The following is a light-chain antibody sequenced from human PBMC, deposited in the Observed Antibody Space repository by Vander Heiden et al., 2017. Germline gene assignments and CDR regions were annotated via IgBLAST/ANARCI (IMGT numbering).Light chain of an antibody. V-gene: IGLV2-14*03. CDR1: SSDVGNDNY. CDR3: SSYTTSSTQV. CDR2: DVT. Sequence: QSALTQPASVSGSPGQSIPLSCAGTSSDVGNDNYVSWYQQHPGKAPKLVIYDVTNRPSGVSNRFSGAKSGNTASLTISGLQPEDEADYYCSSYTTSSTQVFGTGTKVTVL. J-gene: IGLJ1*01.